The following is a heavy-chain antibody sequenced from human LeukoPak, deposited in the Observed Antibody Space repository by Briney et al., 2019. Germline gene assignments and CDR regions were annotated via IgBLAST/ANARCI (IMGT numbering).Heavy chain of an antibody. J-gene: IGHJ6*03. CDR3: ATNPHCSGGSCYPYYYYYYMDV. CDR2: IIPIFGTA. D-gene: IGHD2-15*01. CDR1: GGTFSSYA. Sequence: SVKVSCKASGGTFSSYAISWVRQAPGQGLERMGRIIPIFGTANYAQKFQGRVTITTDESTSTAYMELSSLRSEDTAVYYCATNPHCSGGSCYPYYYYYYMDVWGKGTTVTVSS. V-gene: IGHV1-69*05.